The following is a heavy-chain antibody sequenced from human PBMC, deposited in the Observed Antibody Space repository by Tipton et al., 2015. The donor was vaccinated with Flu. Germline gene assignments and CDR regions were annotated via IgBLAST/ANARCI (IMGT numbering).Heavy chain of an antibody. V-gene: IGHV3-13*01. J-gene: IGHJ4*02. CDR3: ARASKDLTAIPRPFDY. D-gene: IGHD2-21*02. Sequence: SLRLSCAASGFTFSSYXXHWVRQATGKGLEWVSAIGTAGDTYYPGSVKGRFTISRENAKNSLYLQMNSLRAGDTAVYYCARASKDLTAIPRPFDYWGQGTLVTVSS. CDR2: IGTAGDT. CDR1: GFTFSSYX.